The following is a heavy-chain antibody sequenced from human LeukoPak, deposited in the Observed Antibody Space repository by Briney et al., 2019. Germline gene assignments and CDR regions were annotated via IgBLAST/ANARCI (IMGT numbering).Heavy chain of an antibody. J-gene: IGHJ1*01. Sequence: PSETLSLTCTVSGVSISSYYWSWIRQPPGKGLEWIGYIYYSGSSNYNPSLKSRVTISVDTSNNQFSLKLSPVTAADTAVYYCARNAEYFQHWGQGTLVTVSS. CDR2: IYYSGSS. CDR3: ARNAEYFQH. V-gene: IGHV4-59*01. CDR1: GVSISSYY.